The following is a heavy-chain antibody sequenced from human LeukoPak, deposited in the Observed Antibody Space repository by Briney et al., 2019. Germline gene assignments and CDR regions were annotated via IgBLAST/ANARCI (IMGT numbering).Heavy chain of an antibody. Sequence: QPGGSLRLSCAASGFTFRSSWMHWVRQAPGKGLVWVSRINSDGSTTIYADSVKGRFTISRDNAKNTLYLQMNSLRGEDTAVYYCARAGRSGNHWDWLGHWGQGTLVTVSS. CDR1: GFTFRSSW. CDR2: INSDGSTT. J-gene: IGHJ4*02. CDR3: ARAGRSGNHWDWLGH. D-gene: IGHD3-22*01. V-gene: IGHV3-74*01.